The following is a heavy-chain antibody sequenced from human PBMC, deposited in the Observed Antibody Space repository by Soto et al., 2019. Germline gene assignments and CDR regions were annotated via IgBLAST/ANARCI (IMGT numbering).Heavy chain of an antibody. J-gene: IGHJ6*03. Sequence: GGSLRLSCAASGFTVSSNYMSWVRQAPGKGLEWVSVIYSGGSTYYADSVKGRFTISRDNSKNTLYLQMNSLRAEDTALYHCARVPPGYYYYYYMDVWGKGTTVTVSS. V-gene: IGHV3-66*01. CDR2: IYSGGST. CDR3: ARVPPGYYYYYYMDV. CDR1: GFTVSSNY.